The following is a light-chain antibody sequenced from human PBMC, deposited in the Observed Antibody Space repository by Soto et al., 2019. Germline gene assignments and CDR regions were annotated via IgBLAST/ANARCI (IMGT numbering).Light chain of an antibody. CDR2: NAS. CDR1: QSVSSY. V-gene: IGKV3-11*01. CDR3: QQRSNWPPLT. Sequence: EIVLTQSPATLSLSPGERATLSCRASQSVSSYLAWYQQKPGKAPRLLIYNASNRATGIPARFSGSGSGTDFTITISSLEPEDFAVYYCQQRSNWPPLTFGGGTKVELK. J-gene: IGKJ4*01.